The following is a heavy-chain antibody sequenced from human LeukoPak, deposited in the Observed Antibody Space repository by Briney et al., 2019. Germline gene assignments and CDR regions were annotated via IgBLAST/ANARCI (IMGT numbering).Heavy chain of an antibody. CDR2: ISYDGSNK. D-gene: IGHD3-3*01. CDR1: GFTFSSYG. V-gene: IGHV3-30*03. CDR3: ASETYYDFWSGYYTPNSDY. Sequence: GGSLRLSCAASGFTFSSYGMHWVRQAPGKGLEWVAVISYDGSNKYYADSVKGRFTISRDNSKNTLYLQMNSLRAEDTAVYYCASETYYDFWSGYYTPNSDYWGQGTLVTVSS. J-gene: IGHJ4*02.